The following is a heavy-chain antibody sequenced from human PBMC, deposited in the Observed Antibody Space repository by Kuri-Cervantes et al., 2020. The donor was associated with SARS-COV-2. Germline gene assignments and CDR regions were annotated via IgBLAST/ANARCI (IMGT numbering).Heavy chain of an antibody. D-gene: IGHD2-2*02. CDR1: NFSISSLYY. J-gene: IGHJ6*03. Sequence: ESLKISCTASNFSISSLYYWGWIRQPPGKGLEWIGSIYHSGSTYYNPSLKSRVTISVDTSKNQFSLKLSSVTAADTAVYYCARGGGGYCSSTSCYSYYYMDVWGKGTTVTVSS. V-gene: IGHV4-38-2*02. CDR2: IYHSGST. CDR3: ARGGGGYCSSTSCYSYYYMDV.